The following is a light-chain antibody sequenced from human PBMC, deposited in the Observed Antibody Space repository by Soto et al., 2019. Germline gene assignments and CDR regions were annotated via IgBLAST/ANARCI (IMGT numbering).Light chain of an antibody. V-gene: IGLV1-36*01. J-gene: IGLJ2*01. CDR3: AAWDDSLRGVV. CDR2: YDD. CDR1: SSNIGDNA. Sequence: QSVLTQPPSLSEAPRQRVTISCSGSSSNIGDNAVNWYQQLPGKAPKLLIYYDDLLPSGVSDRFSGSKSGNSASLAISGLQSEDEADYYCAAWDDSLRGVVFGGGTQLTVL.